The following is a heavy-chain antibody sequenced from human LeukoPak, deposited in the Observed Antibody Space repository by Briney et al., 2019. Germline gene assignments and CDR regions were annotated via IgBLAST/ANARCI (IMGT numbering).Heavy chain of an antibody. J-gene: IGHJ4*02. CDR1: GFTVSGTW. V-gene: IGHV3-74*01. Sequence: GGSLRLSCAASGFTVSGTWMHWVREAPGKGLVWVSRINNDGRSTSYADPVKGRFTISRDNAKNTLYMQMNSLRAEDTAVYYCGTAFEFWGQGTLVTVSS. D-gene: IGHD5-18*01. CDR3: GTAFEF. CDR2: INNDGRST.